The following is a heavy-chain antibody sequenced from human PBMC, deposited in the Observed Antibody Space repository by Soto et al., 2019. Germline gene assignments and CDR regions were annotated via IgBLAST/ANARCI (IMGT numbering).Heavy chain of an antibody. CDR1: GYTFTNYG. J-gene: IGHJ4*01. Sequence: GASVKVSCKASGYTFTNYGISWVRHAPGQGLEWMGWISPTSINTNYAQKFRGRATMTTDTSTSTAYMELRSLRSDDTAVYFCARDFSTWFQRGPRVYWG. D-gene: IGHD3-10*01. V-gene: IGHV1-18*01. CDR2: ISPTSINT. CDR3: ARDFSTWFQRGPRVY.